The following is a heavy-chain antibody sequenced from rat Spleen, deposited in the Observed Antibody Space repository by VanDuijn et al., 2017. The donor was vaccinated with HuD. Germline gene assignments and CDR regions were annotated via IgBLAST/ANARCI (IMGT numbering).Heavy chain of an antibody. CDR2: ITDSGGST. CDR3: TTYDSGYGH. V-gene: IGHV5-27*01. J-gene: IGHJ2*01. D-gene: IGHD4-3*01. CDR1: GFTFSNYG. Sequence: EVQLVESGGGLVQPGRSLQLSCVASGFTFSNYGMAWVRQAPTKGLEWVASITDSGGSTYYRDSVKGRFTISRDNAKRTLYLQMDSLRSEDTATYYCTTYDSGYGHWGQGVMVTVSS.